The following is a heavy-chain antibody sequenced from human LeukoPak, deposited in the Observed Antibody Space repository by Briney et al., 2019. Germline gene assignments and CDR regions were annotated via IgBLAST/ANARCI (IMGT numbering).Heavy chain of an antibody. D-gene: IGHD1-1*01. J-gene: IGHJ4*02. CDR3: AIWTSGNY. Sequence: GGSLRLSCAASGFTFNRSWMNWVRQAPGKGLEWVANMDPSGSQKRYVDSVKGRFTISKDNPGTSLYLEMYSLRAEDTAIYYCAIWTSGNYCGQGTLVTVSS. CDR1: GFTFNRSW. V-gene: IGHV3-7*01. CDR2: MDPSGSQK.